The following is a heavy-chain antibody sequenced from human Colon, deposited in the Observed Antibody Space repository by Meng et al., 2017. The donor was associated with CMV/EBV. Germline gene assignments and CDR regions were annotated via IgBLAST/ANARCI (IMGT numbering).Heavy chain of an antibody. D-gene: IGHD2-2*01. CDR2: ISHNSRAI. J-gene: IGHJ4*02. V-gene: IGHV3-48*03. CDR3: ARLIVGPADILRDY. CDR1: GFNFRSFE. Sequence: GGSLRLSCSASGFNFRSFEMNWVRQAPGKGLEWVAYISHNSRAIHYADSVEGRFTISRDNAKNSVYLQMNSLRAEDTALYYCARLIVGPADILRDYWGQGTLVTVSS.